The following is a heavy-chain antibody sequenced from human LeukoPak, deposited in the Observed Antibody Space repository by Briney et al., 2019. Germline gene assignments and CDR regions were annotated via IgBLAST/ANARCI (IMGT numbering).Heavy chain of an antibody. CDR1: GGSISSGSYY. D-gene: IGHD3-3*01. V-gene: IGHV4-61*02. J-gene: IGHJ3*02. CDR2: IYTSGST. Sequence: SQTLSLTCTVSGGSISSGSYYWSWIRQPAGKGLEWIGRIYTSGSTKYNHSLKSRVNISVDTYKNQFSLKLSSVTAADTAVYYCARDKATDFWSGYASYDAFDIWGQGTMVTVSS. CDR3: ARDKATDFWSGYASYDAFDI.